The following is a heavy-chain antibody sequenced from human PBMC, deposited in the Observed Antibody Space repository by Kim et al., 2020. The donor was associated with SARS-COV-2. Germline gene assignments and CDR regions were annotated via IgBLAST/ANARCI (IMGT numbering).Heavy chain of an antibody. CDR3: ARGSEDYFDY. CDR2: INHSGST. J-gene: IGHJ4*02. V-gene: IGHV4-34*01. CDR1: GGSFSGYY. D-gene: IGHD6-25*01. Sequence: SETLSLTCAVYGGSFSGYYWSWIRQPPGKGLEWIGEINHSGSTNYNPSLKSRVTISVDTSKNQFSLKLSSVTAADTAVYYCARGSEDYFDYWGQGTLVTVSS.